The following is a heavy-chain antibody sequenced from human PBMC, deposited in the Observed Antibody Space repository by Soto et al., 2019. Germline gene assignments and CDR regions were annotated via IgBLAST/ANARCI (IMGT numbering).Heavy chain of an antibody. Sequence: SETLSLTCTVSSGSISFHYWSWIRQPPGKGLEWIGYIFYSGSTNYNPSLKSRVTMSVDTSKNQFSLNLSSVTAADTAVYYCAKLSISALRYYYMDVWGKGTTVTVSS. J-gene: IGHJ6*03. D-gene: IGHD6-6*01. CDR3: AKLSISALRYYYMDV. CDR1: SGSISFHY. V-gene: IGHV4-59*08. CDR2: IFYSGST.